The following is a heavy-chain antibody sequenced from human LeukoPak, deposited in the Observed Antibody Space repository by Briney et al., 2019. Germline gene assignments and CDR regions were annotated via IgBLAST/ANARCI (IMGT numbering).Heavy chain of an antibody. CDR3: ARGAAFYDFWSGYPFDY. V-gene: IGHV3-33*01. Sequence: GGSLRLSCAASGFTFSSYGMHWVRQAPGKGLEWVAVIWYDGSNKYYADSVKGRFTISRDNSRNTLYPQMNSLRAEDTAVYYCARGAAFYDFWSGYPFDYWGQGTLVTVSS. J-gene: IGHJ4*02. D-gene: IGHD3-3*01. CDR1: GFTFSSYG. CDR2: IWYDGSNK.